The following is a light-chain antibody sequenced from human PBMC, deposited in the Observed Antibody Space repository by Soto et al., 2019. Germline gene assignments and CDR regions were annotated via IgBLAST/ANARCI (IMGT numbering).Light chain of an antibody. CDR1: QGISNY. Sequence: DIQMTQSPSSLSASVGDRVTITCRASQGISNYLAWYQQKPGKVPKLLIYAASTLQSGVPSRFSGSGSGTDFTLTISSLQPEDVATYYCQKYNSAETFGQGTKVHIK. CDR2: AAS. J-gene: IGKJ1*01. V-gene: IGKV1-27*01. CDR3: QKYNSAET.